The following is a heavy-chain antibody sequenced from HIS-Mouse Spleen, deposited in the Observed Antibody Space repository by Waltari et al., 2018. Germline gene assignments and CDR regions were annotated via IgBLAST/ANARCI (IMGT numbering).Heavy chain of an antibody. CDR1: GGSISSSSYY. J-gene: IGHJ4*02. CDR2: IYYSGST. D-gene: IGHD4-17*01. V-gene: IGHV4-39*01. CDR3: ARHPDYGGKSFDY. Sequence: QLQLQESGPGLVKPSETLSLTCTVSGGSISSSSYYWGWIRQPPGKGLEWIGSIYYSGSTSYNPSLKSRVTISVDTSKNQFSLKLSSVTAADTAVYYCARHPDYGGKSFDYWGQGTLVTVSS.